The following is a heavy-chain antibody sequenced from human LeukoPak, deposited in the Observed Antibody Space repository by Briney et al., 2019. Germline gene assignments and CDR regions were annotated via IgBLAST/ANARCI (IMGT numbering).Heavy chain of an antibody. D-gene: IGHD3-22*01. CDR2: IYYSGST. CDR3: ARGGGDYYDSGIDY. CDR1: GGSISRGGYY. Sequence: SSETLSPTCTVSGGSISRGGYYWSWIRQHPGKGLEWIGYIYYSGSTYYNPSLKSRVTISVDTSKNQFSLKLSSVTAADTAVYYCARGGGDYYDSGIDYWGQGTLVTVSS. V-gene: IGHV4-31*03. J-gene: IGHJ4*02.